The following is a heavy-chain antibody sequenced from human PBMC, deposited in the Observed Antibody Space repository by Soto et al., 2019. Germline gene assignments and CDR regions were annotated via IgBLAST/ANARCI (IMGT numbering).Heavy chain of an antibody. V-gene: IGHV4-30-4*01. CDR1: GGSISSGDYY. J-gene: IGHJ6*02. Sequence: SETLSLTCTVSGGSISSGDYYWSWIRQPPGKGLEWIGYIYYSGSTYYNPSLKSRVTISVDTSKNQFSLKLSSVTAADTAVYYCARGSRLVDYRNVGVGYYYYGMDVWGQGTTVTVSS. D-gene: IGHD2-15*01. CDR2: IYYSGST. CDR3: ARGSRLVDYRNVGVGYYYYGMDV.